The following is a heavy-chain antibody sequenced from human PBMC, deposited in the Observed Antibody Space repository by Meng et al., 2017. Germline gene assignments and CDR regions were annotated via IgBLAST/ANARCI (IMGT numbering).Heavy chain of an antibody. CDR2: ISAYNGNT. V-gene: IGHV1-18*01. J-gene: IGHJ3*02. D-gene: IGHD3-16*02. CDR1: GYTFTSYG. CDR3: ARDWGLYDYVWGGYRYGAFDI. Sequence: ASVKVSCKASGYTFTSYGISWVRQAPGQGLEWMGWISAYNGNTNYAQKLQGRVTMTTDTSTSTAYMELRSLRSDDTAVYYCARDWGLYDYVWGGYRYGAFDIWGQGTMVTVSS.